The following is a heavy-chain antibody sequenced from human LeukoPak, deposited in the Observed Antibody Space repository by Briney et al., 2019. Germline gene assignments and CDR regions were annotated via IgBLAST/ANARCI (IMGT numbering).Heavy chain of an antibody. Sequence: SGGSLRLSCAASGFTFSSYSMNWVRQAPGKGLEWVSSISSSSSYIYYADSVKGRFTISRDNAKNSLYLQMNSLRAEDTAVYYCARDGSSYSSGRYAIGYWGQGTLVTVSS. J-gene: IGHJ4*02. CDR1: GFTFSSYS. CDR3: ARDGSSYSSGRYAIGY. V-gene: IGHV3-21*01. D-gene: IGHD6-19*01. CDR2: ISSSSSYI.